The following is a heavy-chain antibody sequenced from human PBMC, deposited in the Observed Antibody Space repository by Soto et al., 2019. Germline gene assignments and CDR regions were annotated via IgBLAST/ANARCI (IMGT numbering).Heavy chain of an antibody. Sequence: GGSLRLSCAASGFTFSNAWMNWVRQAPGKGLEWVGRIKSKTDGGTTDYAAPVKGRFTISRDDSKNTLYLQMNSLKTEDTAVYYCTTDFLRTEYGMDVWGQGTTVTVSS. CDR1: GFTFSNAW. J-gene: IGHJ6*02. CDR3: TTDFLRTEYGMDV. D-gene: IGHD4-17*01. CDR2: IKSKTDGGTT. V-gene: IGHV3-15*07.